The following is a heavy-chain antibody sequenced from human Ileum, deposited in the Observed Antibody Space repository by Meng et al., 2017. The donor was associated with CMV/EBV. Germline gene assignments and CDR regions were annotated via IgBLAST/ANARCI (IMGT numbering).Heavy chain of an antibody. V-gene: IGHV5-51*01. CDR1: GFSFTTYW. CDR2: IFPADSDT. Sequence: GGSLRLSCKGSGFSFTTYWIGWVRQMPGKGLEWMGIIFPADSDTRYSPSFQGQVTISVDKSINTAYLHWRSLRASDSAMYYCARSGGNYYGMDVWGQGTTVTVSS. J-gene: IGHJ6*02. CDR3: ARSGGNYYGMDV. D-gene: IGHD3-10*01.